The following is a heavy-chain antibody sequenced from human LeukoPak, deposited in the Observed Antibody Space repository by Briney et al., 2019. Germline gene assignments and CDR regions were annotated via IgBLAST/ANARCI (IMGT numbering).Heavy chain of an antibody. Sequence: PSETLSLTCSFSGGSISYHYWSWIRRTPGKGLEWIGYIYYSGGTNYNPSLESRVTISVDTSKNQFSLKLSSVTAADTAVYYCASCSVAAADSHYFDSWGQGTLVTVSS. J-gene: IGHJ4*02. CDR3: ASCSVAAADSHYFDS. D-gene: IGHD6-25*01. V-gene: IGHV4-59*08. CDR2: IYYSGGT. CDR1: GGSISYHY.